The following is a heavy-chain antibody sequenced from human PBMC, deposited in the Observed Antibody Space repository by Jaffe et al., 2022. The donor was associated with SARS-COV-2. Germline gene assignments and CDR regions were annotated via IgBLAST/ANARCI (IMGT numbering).Heavy chain of an antibody. CDR2: IYPGDSDT. CDR1: GNSFATSW. J-gene: IGHJ6*02. CDR3: ARHTSVGADYYGLDL. V-gene: IGHV5-51*01. Sequence: EMQLVQSGAEVKKPGESLRISCKGSGNSFATSWIAWVRQKPGKGLEWMGVIYPGDSDTRYSPSFQGQVTISADRSLNTAYLQWRSLEPPDTAKYFCARHTSVGADYYGLDLWGQGTTVTVSS.